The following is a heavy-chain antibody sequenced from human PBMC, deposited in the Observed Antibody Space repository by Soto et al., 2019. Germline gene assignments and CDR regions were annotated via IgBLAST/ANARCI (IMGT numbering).Heavy chain of an antibody. V-gene: IGHV3-23*01. J-gene: IGHJ6*02. CDR1: AFTFSSQA. Sequence: GGSMTPSSAASAFTFSSQAMGWVRQAAGKGLEWVSTIRSGGDNTYSADYGKGRFTVSRDNAKNTLYLQMNSLRAEDTALYYCAKDFDAYSSGRYGMDVWGQGTTVTVSS. D-gene: IGHD6-19*01. CDR2: IRSGGDNT. CDR3: AKDFDAYSSGRYGMDV.